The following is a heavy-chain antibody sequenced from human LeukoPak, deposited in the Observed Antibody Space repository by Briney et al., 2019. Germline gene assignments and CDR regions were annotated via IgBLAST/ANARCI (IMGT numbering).Heavy chain of an antibody. D-gene: IGHD3-22*01. CDR1: GGSISSYY. CDR3: ARLVHYYDSSGYYIFDY. CDR2: IYYSGST. V-gene: IGHV4-59*01. Sequence: PSETLSLTCTVSGGSISSYYWSWIRQPPGKGLEWIGYIYYSGSTNYNPSLKSRVTISVDTSKNQFSLKLSSVTAADTAVYYCARLVHYYDSSGYYIFDYWGQGTLVTVSS. J-gene: IGHJ4*02.